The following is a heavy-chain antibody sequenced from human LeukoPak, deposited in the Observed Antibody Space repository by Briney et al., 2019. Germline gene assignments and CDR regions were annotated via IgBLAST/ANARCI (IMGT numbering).Heavy chain of an antibody. J-gene: IGHJ4*02. V-gene: IGHV3-48*03. D-gene: IGHD6-13*01. CDR2: ISSSGSTI. Sequence: GGSLRLSCAASGFTFSSYEMNWVRQAPGKGLEWVSYISSSGSTIYYADSVKGRFTISRDNAKNSLYLQMSSLRAEDTAVYYCARDLGIAAAGYDYWGQGTLVTVSS. CDR1: GFTFSSYE. CDR3: ARDLGIAAAGYDY.